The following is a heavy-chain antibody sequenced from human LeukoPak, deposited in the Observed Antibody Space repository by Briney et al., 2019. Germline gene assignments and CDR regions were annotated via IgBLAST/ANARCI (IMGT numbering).Heavy chain of an antibody. V-gene: IGHV3-20*04. D-gene: IGHD2-8*01. CDR3: ARYCTNGVCYQDY. CDR2: FNWNGGST. CDR1: GFTFDDYG. J-gene: IGHJ4*02. Sequence: PGGSMRLSCAASGFTFDDYGMSWVRQAPGKGLEWVSGFNWNGGSTGYADSVKGRFTISRDNAKNSLYLQMNSLRAEDTALYYCARYCTNGVCYQDYWGQGTLVTVSS.